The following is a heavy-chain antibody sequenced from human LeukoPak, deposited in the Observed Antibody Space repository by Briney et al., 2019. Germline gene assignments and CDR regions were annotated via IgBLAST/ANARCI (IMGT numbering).Heavy chain of an antibody. Sequence: ASVKVSCKASGGTFSSYAISWVRQAPGQGLEWMGRINPNSGGTNYAQKFQGRVTMTRDTSISTAYMELSRLRSDDTAVYYCAKWGMYYYDSSGYSCGQGTLVTVSS. D-gene: IGHD3-22*01. CDR2: INPNSGGT. J-gene: IGHJ4*02. CDR1: GGTFSSYA. V-gene: IGHV1-2*06. CDR3: AKWGMYYYDSSGYS.